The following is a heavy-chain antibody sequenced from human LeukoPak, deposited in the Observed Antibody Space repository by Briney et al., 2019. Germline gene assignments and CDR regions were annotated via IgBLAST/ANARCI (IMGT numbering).Heavy chain of an antibody. D-gene: IGHD2-2*01. CDR3: ARDGTSTDDY. J-gene: IGHJ4*02. CDR1: GGSFSSYY. V-gene: IGHV4-59*01. CDR2: INYSGST. Sequence: SETLSLTFTVSGGSFSSYYWSWIRQTPGKGLQWIGYINYSGSTKYNPSLKSRVSISVDTSKNQFSLRLTSVTAADTAVYYCARDGTSTDDYWGQGTLVTVSS.